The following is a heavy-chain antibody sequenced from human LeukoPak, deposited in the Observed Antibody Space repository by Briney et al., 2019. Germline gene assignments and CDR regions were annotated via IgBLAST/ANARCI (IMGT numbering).Heavy chain of an antibody. CDR1: GGSISSGGYY. D-gene: IGHD2-21*02. CDR3: ARSSYCGGDCYSQTDFDY. CDR2: IYYSGST. Sequence: SETLSLTCTVSGGSISSGGYYWSWIRQHPGKGLEWIGYIYYSGSTYYNPSLKSRVTISVDTSKNQFSLKLSSVTAADTAVYYCARSSYCGGDCYSQTDFDYWGQGTLVTVS. V-gene: IGHV4-31*03. J-gene: IGHJ4*02.